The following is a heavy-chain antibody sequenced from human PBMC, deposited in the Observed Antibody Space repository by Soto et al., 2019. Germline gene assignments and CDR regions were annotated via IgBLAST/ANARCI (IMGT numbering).Heavy chain of an antibody. J-gene: IGHJ4*02. Sequence: QVQLQESGPGLVKPSQTQSLTCTVAGGCISSGGYYWSWIRQHPGKGLEWIGYIYYSGSTYYNPSLKSRVTISVDTSKNQFSLKLSSVTAADTAVYYCARGLTDYYDSRTFDCWGQGTLVTVSS. CDR1: GGCISSGGYY. V-gene: IGHV4-31*03. D-gene: IGHD3-22*01. CDR2: IYYSGST. CDR3: ARGLTDYYDSRTFDC.